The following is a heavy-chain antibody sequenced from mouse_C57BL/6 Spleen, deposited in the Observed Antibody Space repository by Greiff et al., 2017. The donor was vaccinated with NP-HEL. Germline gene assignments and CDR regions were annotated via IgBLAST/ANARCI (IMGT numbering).Heavy chain of an antibody. V-gene: IGHV5-9-1*02. CDR1: GFTFSSYA. CDR2: ISSGGDYI. Sequence: EVQRVESGEGLVKPGGSLKLSCAASGFTFSSYAMSWVRQTPEKRLEWVAYISSGGDYIYYADTVKGRFTISRDNARNTLYLQMSSLKSEDTAMYYCTRDKGFNYYGSSFYAMDYWGQGTSVTVSS. J-gene: IGHJ4*01. CDR3: TRDKGFNYYGSSFYAMDY. D-gene: IGHD1-1*01.